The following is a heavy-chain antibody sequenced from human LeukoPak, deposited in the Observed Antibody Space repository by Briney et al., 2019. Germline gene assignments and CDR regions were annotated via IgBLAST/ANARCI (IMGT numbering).Heavy chain of an antibody. CDR3: AVMGATTTRIDY. CDR1: GYTFTSYD. V-gene: IGHV1-8*01. J-gene: IGHJ4*02. D-gene: IGHD1-26*01. Sequence: ASVKVSCKASGYTFTSYDINWVRQATGQGLEWMGWMNPNSGNTGYAQKFQGRVTMTRNTSISTAYMELSSLRSEDTAVYHCAVMGATTTRIDYWGQGTLVTVSS. CDR2: MNPNSGNT.